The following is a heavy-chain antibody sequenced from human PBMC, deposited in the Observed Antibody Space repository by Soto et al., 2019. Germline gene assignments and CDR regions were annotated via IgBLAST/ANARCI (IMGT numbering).Heavy chain of an antibody. J-gene: IGHJ3*02. CDR3: ARIIGYCRNNDCSWTFDI. V-gene: IGHV5-51*01. CDR1: GYSFISYW. CDR2: FYPGDSTS. Sequence: ASVKISCKTSGYSFISYWVAWVRQKPGKGLEWMGTFYPGDSTSTYSPSFQGQVTISVDKSISTAYLHLSSLKASDTAMYYCARIIGYCRNNDCSWTFDIWGQGTTVTV. D-gene: IGHD2-2*03.